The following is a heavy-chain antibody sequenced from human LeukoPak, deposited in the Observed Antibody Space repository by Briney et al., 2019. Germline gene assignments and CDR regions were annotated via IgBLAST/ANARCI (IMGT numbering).Heavy chain of an antibody. V-gene: IGHV3-21*01. CDR1: GFTFSSHS. CDR2: ISSSGSYI. CDR3: GLKELWFGAPGFEY. J-gene: IGHJ4*02. Sequence: PGGSLRLPCAASGFTFSSHSMNWVRQAPGKGLEWVSSISSSGSYIYYADSVKGRFTISRDNAKSSLYLQMNSLRAEHTAVYFCGLKELWFGAPGFEYWGQGNLVTVSS. D-gene: IGHD3-10*01.